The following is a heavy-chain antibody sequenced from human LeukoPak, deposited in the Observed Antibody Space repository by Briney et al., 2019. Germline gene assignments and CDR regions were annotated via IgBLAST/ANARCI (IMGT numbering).Heavy chain of an antibody. CDR2: VYYSGST. CDR1: GDSISSHY. CDR3: ARYSTGWYDAFDI. J-gene: IGHJ3*02. Sequence: PSETLSLTCTVSGDSISSHYWSRIRQPPGKGLEWIGCVYYSGSTNYKPSLKSRVTISVDTSKNQFSLKLSSVTAADTAVYYCARYSTGWYDAFDIWGQGTMVTVSS. V-gene: IGHV4-59*11. D-gene: IGHD6-19*01.